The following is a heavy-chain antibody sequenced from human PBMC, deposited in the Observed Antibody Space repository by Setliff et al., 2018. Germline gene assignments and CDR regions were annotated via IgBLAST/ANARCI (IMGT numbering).Heavy chain of an antibody. D-gene: IGHD2-15*01. CDR2: IDWDDDK. CDR1: GFSLSTSGMC. V-gene: IGHV2-70*11. Sequence: SGPTLVNPTQTLTLTCTFSGFSLSTSGMCVSWIRQPPGKALEWLARIDWDDDKYHSTSLKTRLTISKDTSKNQVVLTMTNMDPVDTATYYCARIYCSGGSCYLDYWGQGTLVTVSS. CDR3: ARIYCSGGSCYLDY. J-gene: IGHJ4*02.